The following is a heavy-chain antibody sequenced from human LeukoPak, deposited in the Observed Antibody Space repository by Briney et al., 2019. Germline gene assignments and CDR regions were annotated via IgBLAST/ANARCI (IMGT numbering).Heavy chain of an antibody. D-gene: IGHD2-21*02. CDR1: GGSFSGYY. Sequence: PSETLSLTCAVYGGSFSGYYWSWIRQPPGEGLEWIGEINHSGSTNYNPSLKSRVTISVDTSKNQFSLKLSSVTAADTAVYYCARGRGQSDCYYFDYWGQGTLVTVSS. CDR3: ARGRGQSDCYYFDY. V-gene: IGHV4-34*01. CDR2: INHSGST. J-gene: IGHJ4*02.